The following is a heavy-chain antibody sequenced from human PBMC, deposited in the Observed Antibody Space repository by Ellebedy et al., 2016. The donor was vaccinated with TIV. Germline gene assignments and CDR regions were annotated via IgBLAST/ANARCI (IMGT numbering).Heavy chain of an antibody. D-gene: IGHD3-16*01. CDR2: IRSKAYGGTT. CDR3: TRSYDGGEDDY. Sequence: GESLKISCAASGFTFSSYSMNWVRQAPGKGLEWVGFIRSKAYGGTTEYAASVKGRFTISRDDSKSIAYLQMNSLKTEDTAVYYCTRSYDGGEDDYWGQGTLVTVSS. CDR1: GFTFSSYS. J-gene: IGHJ4*02. V-gene: IGHV3-49*04.